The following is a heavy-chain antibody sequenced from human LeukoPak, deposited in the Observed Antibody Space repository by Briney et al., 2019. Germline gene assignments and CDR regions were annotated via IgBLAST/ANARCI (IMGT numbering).Heavy chain of an antibody. J-gene: IGHJ5*02. D-gene: IGHD2-2*01. CDR3: ASDIDGYCSSTSCPRNWFDP. V-gene: IGHV1-18*01. Sequence: ASVKVSCKASGYTFTSYGISWVRQAPGQGLEWMGWISAYNGNTNYAQKLQGRVTMTTDTSTSTAYMELWSLRSDDTAVYYCASDIDGYCSSTSCPRNWFDPWGQGTLVTVSS. CDR2: ISAYNGNT. CDR1: GYTFTSYG.